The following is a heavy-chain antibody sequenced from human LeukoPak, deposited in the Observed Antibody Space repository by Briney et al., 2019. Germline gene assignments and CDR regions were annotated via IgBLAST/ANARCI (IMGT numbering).Heavy chain of an antibody. CDR2: ISGGGST. CDR1: GFTFNSFA. CDR3: AKWDSGIAVAGYFDY. J-gene: IGHJ4*02. D-gene: IGHD6-19*01. V-gene: IGHV3-23*01. Sequence: GGSLRLSCAASGFTFNSFAMSWVRQAPGKGLEGVSAISGGGSTYYADSVKGRFTISRDNSKNTLYLQMNSLRVEDTAVYYCAKWDSGIAVAGYFDYWGQGTLVTVSS.